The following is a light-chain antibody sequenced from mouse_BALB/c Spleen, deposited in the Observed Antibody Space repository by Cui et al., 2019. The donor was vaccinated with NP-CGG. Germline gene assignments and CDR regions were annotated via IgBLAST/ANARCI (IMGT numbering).Light chain of an antibody. J-gene: IGLJ1*01. CDR3: ALWYSNHWV. Sequence: QAVVTQESALTTSPGETVTLTCRSSTGTVTTNNFANWVQEKPDHLFTGLIGGTNNRAPGVPARFSGSLIGDKAPLTITGAQTEDEAIYFCALWYSNHWVFGGGTKLTVL. CDR2: GTN. V-gene: IGLV1*01. CDR1: TGTVTTNNF.